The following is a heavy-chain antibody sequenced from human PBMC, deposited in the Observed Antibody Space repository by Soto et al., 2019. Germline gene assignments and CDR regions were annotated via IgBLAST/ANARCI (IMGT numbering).Heavy chain of an antibody. V-gene: IGHV4-59*08. CDR3: ARRYGGNLAY. CDR1: GGSISSYY. Sequence: PSETLSLTCTVSGGSISSYYWTWIRQPPGKGLEWIGYIYYRGSTNYNPSLKSRVTISVDTSKNQFSLKLSSVTAADTAVYYCARRYGGNLAYWGQGTLVTVSS. D-gene: IGHD1-26*01. CDR2: IYYRGST. J-gene: IGHJ4*02.